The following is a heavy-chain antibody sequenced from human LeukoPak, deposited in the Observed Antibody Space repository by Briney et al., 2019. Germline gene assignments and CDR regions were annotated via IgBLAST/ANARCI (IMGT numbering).Heavy chain of an antibody. V-gene: IGHV3-23*01. Sequence: GGSLRLSCAASGFTFSSYAMSWVRQAPGKGLEWVSAISGSGGSTYYADSVKGRFTISRDNSKNTLYLQMNSLRPDDTALYYCVKHHPHFHYWGQGTLVTVSS. CDR2: ISGSGGST. CDR1: GFTFSSYA. CDR3: VKHHPHFHY. J-gene: IGHJ4*02.